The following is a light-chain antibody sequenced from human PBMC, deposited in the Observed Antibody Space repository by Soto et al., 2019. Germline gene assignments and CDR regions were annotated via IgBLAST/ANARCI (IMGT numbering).Light chain of an antibody. Sequence: RVMTPSPDTLSVSPVERATLSCRASETVRSNLAWYQQKPGQAPRLLIYAASTRATGIPARFSGSGSGTEFTLTISSLQSEDFATYYCQQYSAEWTFGQGTKVDI. V-gene: IGKV3D-15*01. CDR3: QQYSAEWT. CDR2: AAS. J-gene: IGKJ1*01. CDR1: ETVRSN.